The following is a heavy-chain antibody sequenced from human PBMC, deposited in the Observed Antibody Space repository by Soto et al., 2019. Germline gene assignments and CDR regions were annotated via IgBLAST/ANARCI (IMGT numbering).Heavy chain of an antibody. Sequence: QVQLVESGGGVVQPGRSLRLSCAASGFTFSIYGMHWVRQAPGKGLEWVAVISYDGSNKYYADSVKGRFTISRDNSKNTLYLQMNSLRAEDTAVYYCAKDLEAAAGMYNWFDPWGQGTLVTVSS. J-gene: IGHJ5*02. D-gene: IGHD6-13*01. CDR2: ISYDGSNK. CDR1: GFTFSIYG. V-gene: IGHV3-30*18. CDR3: AKDLEAAAGMYNWFDP.